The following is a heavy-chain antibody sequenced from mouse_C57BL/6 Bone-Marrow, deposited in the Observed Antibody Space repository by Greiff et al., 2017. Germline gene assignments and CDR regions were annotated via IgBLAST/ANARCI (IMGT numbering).Heavy chain of an antibody. CDR3: ARDYYGCFDY. CDR1: GYTFTSYW. V-gene: IGHV1-69*01. D-gene: IGHD1-1*01. Sequence: QVQLKQSGAELVMPGASVKLSCKASGYTFTSYWMHWVKQRPGQGLEWIGEIDPSDSYTNYNQKFKGKSTLTVDKSSSTAYMPLSSLTSEDSAVYYCARDYYGCFDYWGQGTTLTVSS. CDR2: IDPSDSYT. J-gene: IGHJ2*01.